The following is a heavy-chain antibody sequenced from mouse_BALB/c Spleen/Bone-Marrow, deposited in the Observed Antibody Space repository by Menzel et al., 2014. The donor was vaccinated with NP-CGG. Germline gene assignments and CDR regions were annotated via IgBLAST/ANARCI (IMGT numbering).Heavy chain of an antibody. V-gene: IGHV14-3*02. D-gene: IGHD2-3*01. CDR2: IDPANGNA. J-gene: IGHJ2*01. CDR3: AIYFYFDY. CDR1: GFNIKDTY. Sequence: DVKLQESGAELVKPGASVRLSCTASGFNIKDTYMHWVKPRPDQGLEWIRRIDPANGNAKHDPKFQGKAAITADTSSNTTYLQLSSLTSEDTAVYYCAIYFYFDYWGQGTTLTVSS.